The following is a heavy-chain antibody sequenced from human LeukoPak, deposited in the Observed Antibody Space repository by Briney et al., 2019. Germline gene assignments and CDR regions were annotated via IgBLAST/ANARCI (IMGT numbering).Heavy chain of an antibody. J-gene: IGHJ6*03. CDR2: IYYSGST. CDR3: ATRYGSGSPTTLYYYYYMDV. CDR1: GGSISSSSYY. V-gene: IGHV4-39*01. D-gene: IGHD3-10*01. Sequence: SETLSLTCTVSGGSISSSSYYWGWIRQPPGQGLEWIGSIYYSGSTYYNPSLKSRVTISVDTSKNQFSLKLSSVTAADTAVYYCATRYGSGSPTTLYYYYYMDVWGKGTTVTVSS.